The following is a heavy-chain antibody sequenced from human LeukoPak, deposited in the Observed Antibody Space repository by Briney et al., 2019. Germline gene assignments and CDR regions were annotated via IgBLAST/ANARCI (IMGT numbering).Heavy chain of an antibody. V-gene: IGHV3-7*01. J-gene: IGHJ4*02. CDR1: GFTFSTSW. Sequence: GGSLRLSCAASGFTFSTSWMSWVRQAPGKDLEWVANIKQDGSEKYYVDSVKGRFTISRDNAKDSLYLQMNSLRAEDTAVYYCAREEVATRFDYWGQGTLVTVSS. CDR3: AREEVATRFDY. CDR2: IKQDGSEK. D-gene: IGHD5-12*01.